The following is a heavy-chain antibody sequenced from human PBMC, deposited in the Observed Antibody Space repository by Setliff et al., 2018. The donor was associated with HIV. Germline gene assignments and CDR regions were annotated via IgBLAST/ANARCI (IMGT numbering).Heavy chain of an antibody. CDR3: TRGPRGIGPRPDWLDS. V-gene: IGHV4-34*01. CDR2: VNHSGSA. Sequence: SETLSLTCAVYGESFSDYSWTWIRQPPGKGLEWIGDVNHSGSAYYNPSLKSRVTISVDTSKNQFFLKLTSVTAADTAVYYCTRGPRGIGPRPDWLDSWGQGTQVTVSS. D-gene: IGHD6-6*01. CDR1: GESFSDYS. J-gene: IGHJ5*01.